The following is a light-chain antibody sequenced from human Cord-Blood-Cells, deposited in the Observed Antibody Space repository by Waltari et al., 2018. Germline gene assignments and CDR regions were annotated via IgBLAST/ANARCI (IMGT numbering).Light chain of an antibody. J-gene: IGLJ1*01. CDR3: QAWDSSTAGV. CDR2: QDS. V-gene: IGLV3-1*01. Sequence: SYELTQPPSVSVSPGQTASIPCSGDQLGDKYACWYQQKPGQSPVLVIYQDSKRPSGIPERFSGSNSGNTATLTISGTQAMDEADYYCQAWDSSTAGVFGTGTKVTVL. CDR1: QLGDKY.